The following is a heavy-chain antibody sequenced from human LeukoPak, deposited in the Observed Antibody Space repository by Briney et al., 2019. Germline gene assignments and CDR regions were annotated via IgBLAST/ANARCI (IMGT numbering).Heavy chain of an antibody. D-gene: IGHD3-10*01. Sequence: GGSLRLSCAASGFTFDDYGMSWVRQAPGKGLEWVSAISGSGGSTYYADSVKDRFTISRDNSKNTLYLQMNSLRAEDTAVYYYFRASGFDYWGQGTLVTVSS. V-gene: IGHV3-23*01. J-gene: IGHJ4*02. CDR2: ISGSGGST. CDR3: FRASGFDY. CDR1: GFTFDDYG.